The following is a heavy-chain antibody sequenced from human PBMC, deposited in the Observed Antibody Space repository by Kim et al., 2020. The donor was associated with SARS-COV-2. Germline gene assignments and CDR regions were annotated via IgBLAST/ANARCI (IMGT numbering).Heavy chain of an antibody. CDR2: INAGNGNT. J-gene: IGHJ5*02. Sequence: ASVKVSCKASGYTFTSYAMHWVRQAPGQRLEWMGWINAGNGNTKYSQKFQGRVTITRDTSASTAYMELSSLRSEDTAVYYCARDARRFGSSWAHWFDPWGQGTLVTVSS. V-gene: IGHV1-3*01. D-gene: IGHD6-13*01. CDR3: ARDARRFGSSWAHWFDP. CDR1: GYTFTSYA.